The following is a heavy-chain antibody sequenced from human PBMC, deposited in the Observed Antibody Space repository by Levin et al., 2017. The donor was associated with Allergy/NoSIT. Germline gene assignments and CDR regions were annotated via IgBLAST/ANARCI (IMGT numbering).Heavy chain of an antibody. J-gene: IGHJ4*02. CDR2: ISGSSAST. CDR1: GFTFSNYA. Sequence: GASVKVSCAASGFTFSNYAMSWVRQAPGKGLEWVSGISGSSASTYNADSVKGRFTISRDNSKNTLYLQMKSLIAEDTAVYYCAKLPLDALASHFDYWGQGTRVTVSS. D-gene: IGHD3-16*01. V-gene: IGHV3-23*01. CDR3: AKLPLDALASHFDY.